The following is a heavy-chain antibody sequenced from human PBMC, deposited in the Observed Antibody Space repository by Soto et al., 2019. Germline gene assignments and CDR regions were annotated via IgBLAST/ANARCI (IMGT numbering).Heavy chain of an antibody. V-gene: IGHV3-9*01. D-gene: IGHD4-4*01. CDR2: IRWNSGSI. Sequence: EVQLVESGGGLVQPGRSLRLYCAASGFTFDDYAMHWVRQAPGKGLEWVSGIRWNSGSIGYADSVKGRFTISRDNAKNSMYLQMNSLRAEDTALYYCAKDWGSDYSNLPRQTADWYFDLWGRGTLVTVSA. CDR1: GFTFDDYA. J-gene: IGHJ2*01. CDR3: AKDWGSDYSNLPRQTADWYFDL.